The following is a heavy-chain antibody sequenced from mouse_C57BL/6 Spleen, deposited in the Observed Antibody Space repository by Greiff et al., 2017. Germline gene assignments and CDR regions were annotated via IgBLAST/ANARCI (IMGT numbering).Heavy chain of an antibody. D-gene: IGHD2-5*01. J-gene: IGHJ2*01. CDR2: IDPNSGGT. CDR1: GYTFTSYW. CDR3: ARDYSKAFDY. V-gene: IGHV1-72*01. Sequence: QVQLKQPGAELVKPGASVKLSCKASGYTFTSYWMHWVKQRPGRGLEWIGRIDPNSGGTKYNEKFKSKATLTVDKPSSTAYMQLSSLTSEDSAVYYWARDYSKAFDYWGQGTTLTVSS.